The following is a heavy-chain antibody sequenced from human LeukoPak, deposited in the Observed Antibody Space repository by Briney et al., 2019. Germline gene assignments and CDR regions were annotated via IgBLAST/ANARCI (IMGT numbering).Heavy chain of an antibody. CDR3: ARHYYFDSSGYYYGFDY. J-gene: IGHJ4*02. CDR1: GGSISGYY. CDR2: IYYSESP. D-gene: IGHD3-22*01. V-gene: IGHV4-59*05. Sequence: SETLSLTCTVSGGSISGYYYNWIRQPPGKGLEWIGSIYYSESPYYNPSLESRVTISVDTSENQFSLKLTSVTAADTAMYYCARHYYFDSSGYYYGFDYWGQGTLVTVSS.